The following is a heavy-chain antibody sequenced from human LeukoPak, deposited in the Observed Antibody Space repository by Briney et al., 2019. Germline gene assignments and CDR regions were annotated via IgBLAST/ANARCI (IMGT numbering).Heavy chain of an antibody. V-gene: IGHV1-18*01. Sequence: ASVKVSCKASGYTFTSYGISWVRQAPGQGLEWMGWISAYNGNTNYAQKLQGRVTMTTDTSTSTAYMELRSLRSDDTSVYYCARKGVGITMMVVDGDAFDIWGQGTMVTVSS. CDR3: ARKGVGITMMVVDGDAFDI. D-gene: IGHD3-22*01. CDR2: ISAYNGNT. CDR1: GYTFTSYG. J-gene: IGHJ3*02.